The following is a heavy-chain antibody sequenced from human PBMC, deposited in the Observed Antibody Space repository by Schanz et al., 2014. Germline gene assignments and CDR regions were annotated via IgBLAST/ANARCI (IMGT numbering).Heavy chain of an antibody. CDR2: IYHTGST. D-gene: IGHD6-13*01. J-gene: IGHJ4*02. CDR1: GASIESPNW. V-gene: IGHV4-4*02. CDR3: ARAAGPVDY. Sequence: QVQLQESGPGLVKPSGTLSLTCAVSGASIESPNWWSWVRQPPGKGLEWIGQIYHTGSTDFNPSLKSRVTISVDKSKTQFSLRLSSVTAADTAVYYCARAAGPVDYWGQGTLVTVSS.